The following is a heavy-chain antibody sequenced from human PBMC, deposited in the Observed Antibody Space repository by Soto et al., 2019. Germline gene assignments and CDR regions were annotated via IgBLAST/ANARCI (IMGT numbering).Heavy chain of an antibody. CDR2: ISDSGDRT. CDR1: GFTLSMSA. Sequence: GSLRLSCASSGFTLSMSAVNWVRQAPGKGLEWVSYISDSGDRTYYADSVKGRFTISRDRSKTTVSLQMDSLRAEDTAVYFCANAGYWSNTSCHFYGMDLGAQGTTVTVSS. CDR3: ANAGYWSNTSCHFYGMDL. D-gene: IGHD2-2*01. V-gene: IGHV3-23*01. J-gene: IGHJ6*02.